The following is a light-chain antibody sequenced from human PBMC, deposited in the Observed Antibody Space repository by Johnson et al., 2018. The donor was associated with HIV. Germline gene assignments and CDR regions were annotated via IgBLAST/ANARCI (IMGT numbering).Light chain of an antibody. J-gene: IGLJ1*01. V-gene: IGLV1-51*02. CDR2: ENN. Sequence: QSVLTQPASVSAASGQKVNISCSGSNSNIGSYYVSWYQHLPGTAPKLLIYENNKRPSGIPDRFSGSKSGTSATLGITGLQTGDEADYYCGTWDSSLSAYVFGTGTKVTVL. CDR3: GTWDSSLSAYV. CDR1: NSNIGSYY.